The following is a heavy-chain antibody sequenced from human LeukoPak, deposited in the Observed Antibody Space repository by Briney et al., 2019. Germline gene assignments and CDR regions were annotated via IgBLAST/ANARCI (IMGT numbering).Heavy chain of an antibody. CDR1: GFSFSDYY. CDR2: ISGGGSAV. J-gene: IGHJ5*02. CDR3: ARWERALDT. V-gene: IGHV3-11*04. D-gene: IGHD1-26*01. Sequence: GGSLRLSCAAAGFSFSDYYMSWIRVAPGKGLECISYISGGGSAVYCADSVKGRFTISRDNAKNSLYLEMNSLTVEDTGVYYCARWERALDTWGQGTLDTVSS.